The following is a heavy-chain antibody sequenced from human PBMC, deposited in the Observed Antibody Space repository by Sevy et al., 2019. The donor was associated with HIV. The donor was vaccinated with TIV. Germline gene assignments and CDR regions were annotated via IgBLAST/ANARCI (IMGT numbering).Heavy chain of an antibody. V-gene: IGHV1-2*02. J-gene: IGHJ4*01. CDR2: INPNSGAT. D-gene: IGHD3-16*01. CDR1: GYTFTNYY. Sequence: ASVKVSCKASGYTFTNYYIHWVRQATGQGLEWMGWINPNSGATNYAQKFQGRVTMTRDTSISTAYMELGRLRSDDTALFYCASDLIEYQMLTFDYWGHGTLVTVSS. CDR3: ASDLIEYQMLTFDY.